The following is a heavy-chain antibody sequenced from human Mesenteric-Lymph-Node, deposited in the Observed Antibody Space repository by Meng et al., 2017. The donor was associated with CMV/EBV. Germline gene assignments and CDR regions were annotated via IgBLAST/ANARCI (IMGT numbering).Heavy chain of an antibody. CDR1: GLTFSTNS. V-gene: IGHV3-21*01. Sequence: GESLKISCVVSGLTFSTNSMNWVRQAPGKGLEWVSSISSSSSYIYYADSVKGRFTISRDNAKNSLYLQMDSLRAEDTAVYYCARDRSIAARRSWFDPWGQGTLVTVSS. CDR2: ISSSSSYI. J-gene: IGHJ5*02. CDR3: ARDRSIAARRSWFDP. D-gene: IGHD6-6*01.